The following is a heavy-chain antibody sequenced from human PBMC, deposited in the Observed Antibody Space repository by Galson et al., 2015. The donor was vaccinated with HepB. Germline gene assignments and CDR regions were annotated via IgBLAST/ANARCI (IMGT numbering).Heavy chain of an antibody. D-gene: IGHD1-1*01. V-gene: IGHV3-23*01. Sequence: SLRLSCAASGFTFSSYAMSWVRQAPGKGLEWVSAISGSGGSTYYADSVKGRFTISRDNSENTLYLQMNSLRAEDTAVYYCVFLFLGDDPRTGTAREFDYWGQGTLVTVSS. J-gene: IGHJ4*02. CDR3: VFLFLGDDPRTGTAREFDY. CDR1: GFTFSSYA. CDR2: ISGSGGST.